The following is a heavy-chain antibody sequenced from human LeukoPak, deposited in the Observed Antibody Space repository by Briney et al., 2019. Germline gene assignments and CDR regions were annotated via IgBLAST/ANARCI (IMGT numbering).Heavy chain of an antibody. V-gene: IGHV3-74*01. Sequence: GGSLRLSCAASGFTFSSYWMHWVRQAPGKGLVWVSRINTDGSSTSYADSVKGRFTISRDNAKNTLYLQMNSLRAEDTAVYYCARESGIAAALDLWGQGTLVTISS. CDR3: ARESGIAAALDL. J-gene: IGHJ5*02. D-gene: IGHD6-13*01. CDR1: GFTFSSYW. CDR2: INTDGSST.